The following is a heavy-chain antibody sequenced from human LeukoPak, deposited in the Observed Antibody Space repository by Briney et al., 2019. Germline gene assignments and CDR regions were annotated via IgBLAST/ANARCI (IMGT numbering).Heavy chain of an antibody. V-gene: IGHV3-23*01. D-gene: IGHD1-26*01. CDR3: AREGGEWELLRTFDY. J-gene: IGHJ4*02. CDR2: ISGSGGST. CDR1: GFTFSSYW. Sequence: GSLRLSCAASGFTFSSYWMSWVRQAPGKGLEWVSAISGSGGSTYYADSVKGRFTISRDNSKNTLYLQMNSLRAEDTAVYYCAREGGEWELLRTFDYWGQGTLVTVSS.